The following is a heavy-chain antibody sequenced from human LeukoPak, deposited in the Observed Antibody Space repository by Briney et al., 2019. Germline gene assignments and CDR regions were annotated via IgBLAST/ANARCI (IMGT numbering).Heavy chain of an antibody. V-gene: IGHV1-2*06. D-gene: IGHD3-10*01. CDR1: GYTFTGYY. J-gene: IGHJ3*02. CDR2: INPNSGGT. CDR3: ATLWFGELDAFDI. Sequence: ASVKVSCKASGYTFTGYYMHWVRQAPGQGLEWMGRINPNSGGTNYAQKFQGRVTMTRDTPIRTAFMELRRLRSDDTAVYYCATLWFGELDAFDIWGQGTMVTVSS.